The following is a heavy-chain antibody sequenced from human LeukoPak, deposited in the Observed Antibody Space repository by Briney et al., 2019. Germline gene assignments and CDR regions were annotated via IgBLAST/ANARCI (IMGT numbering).Heavy chain of an antibody. Sequence: ASVKVSCKASGYTFNNYGISWVRQAPGQGLEWMGWISAYNGNTNYAQKFQGRVTMTTDTSTSTAYMELRSLRSDDTAVYYCAKDLITMVRGVIITPGHWGQGTLVTVSS. CDR2: ISAYNGNT. CDR3: AKDLITMVRGVIITPGH. J-gene: IGHJ4*02. V-gene: IGHV1-18*01. CDR1: GYTFNNYG. D-gene: IGHD3-10*01.